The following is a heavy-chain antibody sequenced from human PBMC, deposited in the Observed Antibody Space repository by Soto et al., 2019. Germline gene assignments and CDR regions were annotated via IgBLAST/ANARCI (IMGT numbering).Heavy chain of an antibody. CDR2: IIPLLDIA. J-gene: IGHJ4*02. CDR3: VRDSPIGSTYSGYDGIDY. CDR1: GYTFTGSG. V-gene: IGHV1-69*10. Sequence: SVKVSCKASGYTFTGSGISWVRQAPGQGLEWMGWIIPLLDIANYAQKFQGRVTITADKSTSTAYMELNSLRSEDTAVYYCVRDSPIGSTYSGYDGIDYWGQGTLVTVSS. D-gene: IGHD5-12*01.